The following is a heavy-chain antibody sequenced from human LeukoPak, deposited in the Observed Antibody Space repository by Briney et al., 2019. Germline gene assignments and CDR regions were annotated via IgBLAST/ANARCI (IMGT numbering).Heavy chain of an antibody. CDR2: IYYSGST. D-gene: IGHD3-10*01. V-gene: IGHV4-61*05. CDR3: ARSFGSGSYFFDY. CDR1: GGSISRSSYY. J-gene: IGHJ4*02. Sequence: SETLSLTCTVSGGSISRSSYYWAWIRQPPGKGLEWIGYIYYSGSTNYYPSLKSRVTISVDTSRNQFSLKLSSVTAADTAVYYCARSFGSGSYFFDYWGQGTLVTVSS.